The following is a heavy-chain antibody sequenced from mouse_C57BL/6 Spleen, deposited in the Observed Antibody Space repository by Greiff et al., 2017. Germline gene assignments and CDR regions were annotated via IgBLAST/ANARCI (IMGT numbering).Heavy chain of an antibody. CDR2: ILPGSGST. Sequence: QVQLQQPGAELVKPGASVKMSCKASGYTFTSYWITWVKQRPGQGLEWIGDILPGSGSTNYNEKFKSKATLTVATSSSTAYMQLSSLTSEDSAVYYCASYGSYGQFAYWGQGTLVTVSA. D-gene: IGHD1-1*02. J-gene: IGHJ3*01. V-gene: IGHV1-55*01. CDR1: GYTFTSYW. CDR3: ASYGSYGQFAY.